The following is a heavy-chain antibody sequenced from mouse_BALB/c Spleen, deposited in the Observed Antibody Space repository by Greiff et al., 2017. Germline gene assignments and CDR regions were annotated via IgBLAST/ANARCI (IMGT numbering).Heavy chain of an antibody. CDR1: GYSFTGYT. V-gene: IGHV1-18*01. CDR3: ARRGRYDYDEGGRAMDY. Sequence: EVQLQQSGPELVKPGASMKISCKASGYSFTGYTMNWVKQSHGKNLEWIGLINPYNGGTSYNQKFKGKATLTVDKSSSTAYMELLSLTSEDSAVYYCARRGRYDYDEGGRAMDYWGQGTSVTVSS. J-gene: IGHJ4*01. CDR2: INPYNGGT. D-gene: IGHD2-4*01.